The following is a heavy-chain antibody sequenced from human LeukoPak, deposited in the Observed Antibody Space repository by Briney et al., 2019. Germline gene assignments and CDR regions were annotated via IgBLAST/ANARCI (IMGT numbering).Heavy chain of an antibody. D-gene: IGHD6-19*01. Sequence: GGSLRLSCAASGFTFDDYGMSWVRQAPGKGLEWVSGINWNGGSTGYADFVKGRFTISRDNAKNSLYLQMNSLRAEDTAVYYCAKETGLYSSNYFDYWGQGTLVTVSS. CDR2: INWNGGST. V-gene: IGHV3-20*04. CDR3: AKETGLYSSNYFDY. J-gene: IGHJ4*02. CDR1: GFTFDDYG.